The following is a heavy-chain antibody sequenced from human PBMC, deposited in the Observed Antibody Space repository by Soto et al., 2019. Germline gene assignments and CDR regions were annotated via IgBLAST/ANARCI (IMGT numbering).Heavy chain of an antibody. V-gene: IGHV3-13*05. J-gene: IGHJ6*02. Sequence: VQLVESGGGVVQPGRSLRLSCGASGFTFTSFALHWVRQGTGKGLEWVSGISAAGDPDYADSVEGRFTISRENAQNSFFLQMNSLRVGDTAVYYCARTDRDFYGLDVWGQGTTVIVSS. CDR1: GFTFTSFA. CDR2: ISAAGDP. CDR3: ARTDRDFYGLDV.